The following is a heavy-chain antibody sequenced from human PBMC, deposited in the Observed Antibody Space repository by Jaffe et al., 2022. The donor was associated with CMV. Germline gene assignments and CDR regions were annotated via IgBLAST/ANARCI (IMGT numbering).Heavy chain of an antibody. Sequence: QVQLQESGPGLVKPSQTLSLTCTVSGGSISSGGYYWSWIRQHPGKGLEWIGYIYYSGSTYYNPSLKSRVTISVDTSKNQFSLKLSSVTAADTAVYYCARGVTVTFGGVIAPYYFDYWGQGTLVTVSS. CDR3: ARGVTVTFGGVIAPYYFDY. J-gene: IGHJ4*02. CDR2: IYYSGST. D-gene: IGHD3-16*02. V-gene: IGHV4-31*03. CDR1: GGSISSGGYY.